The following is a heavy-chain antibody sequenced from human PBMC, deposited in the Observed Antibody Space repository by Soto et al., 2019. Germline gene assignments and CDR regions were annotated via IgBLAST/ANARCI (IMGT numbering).Heavy chain of an antibody. CDR1: GYTFTSYG. CDR2: ISAYNGNT. Sequence: QVQLVQSGAEVKKPGASVKVSCKASGYTFTSYGISWVRQAPGQGLEWMGWISAYNGNTNYAQKLQGRVTMTTDTSASRADMELRSLRTDDAAVYYCAIGGAYDFWSGYFSLSVGPTGAFDIWGQGTMVIVSS. J-gene: IGHJ3*02. D-gene: IGHD3-3*01. V-gene: IGHV1-18*04. CDR3: AIGGAYDFWSGYFSLSVGPTGAFDI.